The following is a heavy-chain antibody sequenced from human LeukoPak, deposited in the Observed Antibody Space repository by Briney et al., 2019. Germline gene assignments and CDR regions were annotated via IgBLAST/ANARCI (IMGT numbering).Heavy chain of an antibody. CDR1: GYTFTGYY. Sequence: ASVKVSCKASGYTFTGYYMHWVRPAPGQGLEWMGWIKPNSGGTNYAQKFQGRVTMTRDTSISTAYMELSRLRSDDTAVYYCAREVVVVPAAKYYYYYGMDVWGQGTTVTVSS. CDR3: AREVVVVPAAKYYYYYGMDV. D-gene: IGHD2-2*01. V-gene: IGHV1-2*02. CDR2: IKPNSGGT. J-gene: IGHJ6*02.